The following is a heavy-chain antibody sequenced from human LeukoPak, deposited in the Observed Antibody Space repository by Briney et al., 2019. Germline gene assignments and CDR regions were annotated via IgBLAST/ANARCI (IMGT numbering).Heavy chain of an antibody. D-gene: IGHD5-18*01. Sequence: AGGSLRLSCAASEFTFSSYWMTWVRQAPGKGLEWVANIKEDGSEKYYVDSVKGRFTISRDNAKNSLYLQMNSLRAEDTAVYYCARGNTDIVGYYFDYWGQGTLVTVSS. CDR3: ARGNTDIVGYYFDY. V-gene: IGHV3-7*01. CDR2: IKEDGSEK. J-gene: IGHJ4*02. CDR1: EFTFSSYW.